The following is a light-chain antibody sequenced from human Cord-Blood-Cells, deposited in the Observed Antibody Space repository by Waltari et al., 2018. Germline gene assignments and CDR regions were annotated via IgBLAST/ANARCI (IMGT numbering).Light chain of an antibody. CDR3: QQYGSPYT. CDR2: GAS. J-gene: IGKJ2*01. Sequence: EIVLTQSPGTLSLSPGERATLSCRASQSVSSSYLAWDQQKPGQAPRLLIYGASSRATGIPDRFSGSGSGTDFTLTISRLGPEDFAVYYCQQYGSPYTFGQGTKLEIK. CDR1: QSVSSSY. V-gene: IGKV3-20*01.